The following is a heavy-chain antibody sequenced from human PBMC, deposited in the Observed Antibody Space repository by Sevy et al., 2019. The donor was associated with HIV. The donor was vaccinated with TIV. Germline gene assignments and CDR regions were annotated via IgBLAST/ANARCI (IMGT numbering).Heavy chain of an antibody. V-gene: IGHV3-72*01. D-gene: IGHD6-13*01. CDR1: GFTFSDHY. CDR2: TRNKADGYTT. J-gene: IGHJ4*02. CDR3: STHAGISAAGRVFDY. Sequence: GGSLRLSCVASGFTFSDHYMEWVRQAPGKGLEWVGRTRNKADGYTTEYAASVKGKFTISRDDTKNSLYVQLNSLKTQVTDVYYCSTHAGISAAGRVFDYWGQGTLVTVSS.